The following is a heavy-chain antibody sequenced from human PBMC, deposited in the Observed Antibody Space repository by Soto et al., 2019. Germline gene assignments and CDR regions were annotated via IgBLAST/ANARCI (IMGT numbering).Heavy chain of an antibody. CDR2: INHSGST. CDR1: GGSFSGYY. V-gene: IGHV4-34*01. J-gene: IGHJ6*02. D-gene: IGHD2-2*01. Sequence: PSETLSLTCAVYGGSFSGYYWSWIRQPPGKGLEWIGEINHSGSTNYNPSLKSQVTISVDTSKNQFSLKLSSVTAADTAVYYCAREGGRYCSSTSCQVKYGMDVWGQGTTVTVSS. CDR3: AREGGRYCSSTSCQVKYGMDV.